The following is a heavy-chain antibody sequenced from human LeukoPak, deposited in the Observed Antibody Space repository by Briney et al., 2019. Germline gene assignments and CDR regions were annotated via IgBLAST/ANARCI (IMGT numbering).Heavy chain of an antibody. J-gene: IGHJ4*02. CDR2: ITSAGAP. Sequence: GPLRLSCAASGFTFSNYAVMWVRQAPGQGLEWVSAITSAGAPRYADSVKGRFTISRDNSKNTLYLQMNSLRAEDTAVYYCAKMYYYDSSGSLDYWGLGTLVIVSS. V-gene: IGHV3-23*01. D-gene: IGHD3-22*01. CDR3: AKMYYYDSSGSLDY. CDR1: GFTFSNYA.